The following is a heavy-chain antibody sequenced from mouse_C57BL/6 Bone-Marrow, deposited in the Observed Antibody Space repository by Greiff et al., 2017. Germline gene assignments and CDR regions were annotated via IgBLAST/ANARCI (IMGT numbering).Heavy chain of an antibody. D-gene: IGHD1-1*01. J-gene: IGHJ3*01. CDR1: GYTFTSYW. CDR3: ARGDYYGRPFAY. CDR2: IDPSDSYT. Sequence: QVQLQQPGAELVMPGASVKLSCKASGYTFTSYWMHWVKQRPGQGLEWIGEIDPSDSYTNYNQKFKGKSTVTVDKSSSTAYMQLSSLTSEDSAVYCCARGDYYGRPFAYWGQGTLVTVSA. V-gene: IGHV1-69*01.